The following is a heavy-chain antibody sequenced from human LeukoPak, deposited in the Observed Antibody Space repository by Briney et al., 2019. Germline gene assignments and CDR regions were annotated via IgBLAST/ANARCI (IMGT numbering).Heavy chain of an antibody. V-gene: IGHV4-39*07. CDR3: ARGAPPLSRSGYRGGWFDP. CDR1: GDSISPSTYY. Sequence: SETLFLTCTVSGDSISPSTYYWGWIRQPPGKGLEWIGEINHSGSTNCNPSLKSRVTISVDTSKNQFSLKLSSVTAADTAVYYCARGAPPLSRSGYRGGWFDPWGQGTLVTVSS. J-gene: IGHJ5*02. D-gene: IGHD5-12*01. CDR2: INHSGST.